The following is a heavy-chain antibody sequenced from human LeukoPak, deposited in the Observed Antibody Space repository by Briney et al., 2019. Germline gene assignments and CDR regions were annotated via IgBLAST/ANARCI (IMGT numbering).Heavy chain of an antibody. CDR2: INTNTGNP. CDR3: ASGPSYSGSNEYFDS. J-gene: IGHJ4*02. CDR1: GYTFSSYT. Sequence: GALVKVSCKASGYTFSSYTMNWVRQAPGQGLEWMGWINTNTGNPTYAQDYTGRFVFSLDTSVSTTYLQISRLKAEDTAVYYCASGPSYSGSNEYFDSWGQGTLVIVSS. D-gene: IGHD1-26*01. V-gene: IGHV7-4-1*02.